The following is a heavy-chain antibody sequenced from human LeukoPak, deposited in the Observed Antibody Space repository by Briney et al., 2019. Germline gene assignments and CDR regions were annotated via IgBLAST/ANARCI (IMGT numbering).Heavy chain of an antibody. Sequence: ASVKVSCKASGYTFTSYYMHWVRQAPGQGLEWMGIINPSGGSTSYAQKFQGRVTMTRDTSTSTVYMELSSLRSEDTAVYYCATGRCSSTSCYYYYGMDVWGQGTTVTVSS. D-gene: IGHD2-2*01. J-gene: IGHJ6*02. CDR2: INPSGGST. CDR1: GYTFTSYY. CDR3: ATGRCSSTSCYYYYGMDV. V-gene: IGHV1-46*01.